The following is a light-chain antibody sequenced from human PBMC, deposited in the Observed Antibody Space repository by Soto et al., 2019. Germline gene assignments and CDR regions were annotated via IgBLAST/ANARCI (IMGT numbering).Light chain of an antibody. Sequence: DIQMTQSPSTLSASVGDRVTITCRASQSVNKWLAWFQQKPGKVPKLLIFDASTLQTGVPSRFGGGGSGTEFTLTISGLQPDDFATNYCQQYNSYPWTFGQATKVDIK. V-gene: IGKV1-5*01. J-gene: IGKJ1*01. CDR2: DAS. CDR3: QQYNSYPWT. CDR1: QSVNKW.